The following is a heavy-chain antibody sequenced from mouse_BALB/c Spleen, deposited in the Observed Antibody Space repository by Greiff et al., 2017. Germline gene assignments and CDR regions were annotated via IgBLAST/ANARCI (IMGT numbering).Heavy chain of an antibody. Sequence: EVQLQQSGAELVKPGASVKLSCTASGFNIKDTYMHWVKQRPEQGLEWIGRIDPANGNTKYDPKFQGKATITADTSSNTAYLQLSSLTSEDTAVYYCAHRYDWYFDVWGAGTTVTVSS. CDR2: IDPANGNT. CDR3: AHRYDWYFDV. J-gene: IGHJ1*01. V-gene: IGHV14-3*02. CDR1: GFNIKDTY. D-gene: IGHD2-14*01.